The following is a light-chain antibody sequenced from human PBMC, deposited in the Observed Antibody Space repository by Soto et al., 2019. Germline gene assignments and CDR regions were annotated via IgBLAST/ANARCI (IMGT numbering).Light chain of an antibody. CDR1: SSDVGGYNY. CDR3: CSYAGGPYV. Sequence: QSALTQPRSVSGSPGQSVTISCTGTSSDVGGYNYVSWYQQYPGKAPKVMIYDVNKRPSGVPDRFSGSKSGNTASLTISGLQAEDEADYYCCSYAGGPYVFGTGTKVTVL. CDR2: DVN. J-gene: IGLJ1*01. V-gene: IGLV2-11*01.